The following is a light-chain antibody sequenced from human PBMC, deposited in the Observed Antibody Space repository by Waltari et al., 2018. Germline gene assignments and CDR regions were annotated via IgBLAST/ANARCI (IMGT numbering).Light chain of an antibody. CDR1: SRDLGSYNF. V-gene: IGLV2-23*01. CDR2: EAT. J-gene: IGLJ3*02. Sequence: QSALTQPASVSGSPGQSIPIPCTGTSRDLGSYNFVSWYQHHPGKAPKLILYEATKRPSGVSDRFSGSKSGNTASLTISGLQAEDDADYYCYSSAMSAFVVFGGGTKLTVL. CDR3: YSSAMSAFVV.